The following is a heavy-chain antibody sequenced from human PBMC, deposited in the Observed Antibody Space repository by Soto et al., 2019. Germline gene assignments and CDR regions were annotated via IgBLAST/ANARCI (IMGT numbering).Heavy chain of an antibody. CDR1: GFTFSSYS. J-gene: IGHJ3*02. V-gene: IGHV3-48*02. D-gene: IGHD3-22*01. Sequence: PGGSLRLSCAASGFTFSSYSMNWVRQAPGKGLEWVSYISSSSSSTIYHADSVKGRFTISRDNAKNSLYLQMNSLRDEDTAVYHCARDYVLWRERYYYDSRIGAFDIWGQGTMVTVSS. CDR2: ISSSSSSTI. CDR3: ARDYVLWRERYYYDSRIGAFDI.